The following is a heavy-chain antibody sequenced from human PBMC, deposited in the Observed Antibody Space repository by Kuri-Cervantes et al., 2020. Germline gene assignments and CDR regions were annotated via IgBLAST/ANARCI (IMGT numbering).Heavy chain of an antibody. Sequence: LSLTCAASGFSFSTYWMSWVRQAPGKGLEWVANIKEDGSEKNYVDSVKGRFAISRDNAKNSLYLQMNSLRVEDTAVYYCAREGDYDYVWGSMGYFDYWGQGILVTVSS. CDR2: IKEDGSEK. D-gene: IGHD3-16*01. J-gene: IGHJ4*02. CDR3: AREGDYDYVWGSMGYFDY. V-gene: IGHV3-7*01. CDR1: GFSFSTYW.